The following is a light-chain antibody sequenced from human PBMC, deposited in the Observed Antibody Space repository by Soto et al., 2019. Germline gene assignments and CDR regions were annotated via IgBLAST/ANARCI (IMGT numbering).Light chain of an antibody. CDR2: RES. J-gene: IGLJ3*02. Sequence: SYELTQPLAVSVALGQTARSTGGGNNIGSKNVHWYQQKPGQDPVLVIYRESTRPSGIPERFSGSNSGNTATLTISRALAGDEDYYYCQVCDSSTARLFVGGTKLTVL. CDR1: NIGSKN. V-gene: IGLV3-9*01. CDR3: QVCDSSTARL.